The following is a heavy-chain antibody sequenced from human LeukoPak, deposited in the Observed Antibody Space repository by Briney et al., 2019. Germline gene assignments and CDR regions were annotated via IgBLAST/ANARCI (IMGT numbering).Heavy chain of an antibody. CDR2: INTDTRGT. V-gene: IGHV3-74*01. CDR3: ARAGAYHFDN. D-gene: IGHD3-16*01. CDR1: GFTFSDYW. Sequence: GGSLRLACAASGFTFSDYWMHWVRQAPGKGLVWVSIINTDTRGTYYADSVKGRFTISRDNAKNTLYLQMNSLRAEDTAVYYCARAGAYHFDNWGQGTLVTVSS. J-gene: IGHJ4*02.